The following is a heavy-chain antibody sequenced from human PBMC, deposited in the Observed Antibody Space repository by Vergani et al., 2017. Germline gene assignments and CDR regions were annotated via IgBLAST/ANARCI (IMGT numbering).Heavy chain of an antibody. CDR3: ASRDITIFGVVIIRGYYYYGMDV. CDR1: GYTFTSYG. D-gene: IGHD3-3*01. Sequence: QVQLVQSGAEVKKPGASVKVSCKASGYTFTSYGISWVRQAPGQGLEWMGWISAYNGNTNYAQKLQGRVTMTTDTSTSTAYMELRSLRSEDTAVYYCASRDITIFGVVIIRGYYYYGMDVWGQGTTVTVSS. J-gene: IGHJ6*02. CDR2: ISAYNGNT. V-gene: IGHV1-18*04.